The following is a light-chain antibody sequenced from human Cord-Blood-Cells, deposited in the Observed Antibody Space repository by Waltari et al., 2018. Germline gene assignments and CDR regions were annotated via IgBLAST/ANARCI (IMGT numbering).Light chain of an antibody. V-gene: IGLV2-23*01. CDR2: EGS. Sequence: QSALTQPASVSGSPGQSITIPRTGTSSDVGSYNLVSWYQQHPGKSPKRMIYEGSKRPSGVSNRFSGSKSGNTASLTISGLQAEDEADYYCCSYAGSSTFVVFGGGTKLTVL. J-gene: IGLJ2*01. CDR1: SSDVGSYNL. CDR3: CSYAGSSTFVV.